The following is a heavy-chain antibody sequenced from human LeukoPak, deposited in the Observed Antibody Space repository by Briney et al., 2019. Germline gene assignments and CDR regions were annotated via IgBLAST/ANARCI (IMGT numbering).Heavy chain of an antibody. J-gene: IGHJ4*02. D-gene: IGHD3-16*02. CDR1: GFTFDDFG. Sequence: PGGSLRLSCAASGFTFDDFGMTWVRQAPGKGLEWVSGINWNGGGTGYADSVKGRFTISRDNAKKILYLQMNSLRVEDTAAYYCARWELSGRVMERLSWIDHWGQGALVTVSS. V-gene: IGHV3-20*04. CDR2: INWNGGGT. CDR3: ARWELSGRVMERLSWIDH.